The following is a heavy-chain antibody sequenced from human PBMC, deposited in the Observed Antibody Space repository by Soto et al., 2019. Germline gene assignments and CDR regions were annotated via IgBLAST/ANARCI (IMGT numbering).Heavy chain of an antibody. Sequence: GESLKISCKTSGYSFTSRWIGWVRQMPGEGLEWMGIINPDDSTTKYSPSFQGQVTISADKSTSTTYLQWSSLEASDTAMYYCARHYKSGSATNSGLVRSLDYWGQGALVTVSS. CDR1: GYSFTSRW. V-gene: IGHV5-51*01. CDR3: ARHYKSGSATNSGLVRSLDY. J-gene: IGHJ4*02. D-gene: IGHD3-22*01. CDR2: INPDDSTT.